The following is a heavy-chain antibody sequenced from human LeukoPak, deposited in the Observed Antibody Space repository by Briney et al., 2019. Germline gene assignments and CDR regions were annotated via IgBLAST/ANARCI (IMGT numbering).Heavy chain of an antibody. J-gene: IGHJ5*02. CDR1: GGTFSSYA. D-gene: IGHD3-10*01. Sequence: ASVKVSCKASGGTFSSYAISWVRQAPGQGLEWMGRIIPILGIANYAQKFQGRVTITADKSTSTAYMELSSLRSEDTAVYYCARGLWFGELLPWFDPWGQGTLVTVSS. V-gene: IGHV1-69*04. CDR3: ARGLWFGELLPWFDP. CDR2: IIPILGIA.